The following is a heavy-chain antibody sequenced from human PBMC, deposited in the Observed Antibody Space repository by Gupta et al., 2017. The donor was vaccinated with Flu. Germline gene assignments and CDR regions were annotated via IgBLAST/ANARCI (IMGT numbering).Heavy chain of an antibody. J-gene: IGHJ5*02. CDR1: GFTFSSYA. CDR3: AKDVTTWDESPGYYEGCDP. Sequence: EVQLLASGGGLVQPGGSLRLSCAASGFTFSSYAMSWVRRPPGKGLEWVSAISGSGQSTYDRDYVKSRYTIYRDKSKNTLYLQMNRLRGEDTAVYYCAKDVTTWDESPGYYEGCDPRGPGTGVTVSS. V-gene: IGHV3-23*01. D-gene: IGHD3-22*01. CDR2: ISGSGQST.